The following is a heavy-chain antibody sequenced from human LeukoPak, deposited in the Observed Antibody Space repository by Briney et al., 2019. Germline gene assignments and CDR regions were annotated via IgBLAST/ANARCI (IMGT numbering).Heavy chain of an antibody. V-gene: IGHV4-59*01. CDR1: GGSISSYY. J-gene: IGHJ4*02. CDR3: ARLTDIAVAGMGSFDY. CDR2: ISYSGST. D-gene: IGHD6-19*01. Sequence: SETLSLTCTVSGGSISSYYWSWIRQPPGKGLEWIGHISYSGSTSYNPSLKSRLTISVDTSKKQFSLKLSSVTAADTAVYYCARLTDIAVAGMGSFDYWGQGTLVTVSS.